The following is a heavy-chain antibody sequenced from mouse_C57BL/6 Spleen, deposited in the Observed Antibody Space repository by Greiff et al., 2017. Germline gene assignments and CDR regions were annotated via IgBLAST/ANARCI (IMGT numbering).Heavy chain of an antibody. CDR2: IWSGGST. J-gene: IGHJ2*01. Sequence: QVQLKESGPGLVQPSQSLSITCTVSGFSLTSYGVHWVRQSPGKGLEWLGVIWSGGSTDYNAAFISRLSISKDNSKSQVFFKMNSLQADDTAIYYSASQNPNLYYFDYWGQGTTLTVSS. CDR1: GFSLTSYG. CDR3: ASQNPNLYYFDY. V-gene: IGHV2-2*01.